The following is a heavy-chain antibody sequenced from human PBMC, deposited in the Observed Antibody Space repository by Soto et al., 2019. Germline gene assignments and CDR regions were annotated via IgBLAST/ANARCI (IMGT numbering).Heavy chain of an antibody. CDR1: GGSISRGGYY. Sequence: SETLSLTCSVSGGSISRGGYYWSWIRQHPGRGLEWIGYIYYSGNTYYNPSLKSRVTISVDTSKNQFSLKLSAVTAADTAVYYCARGRVGATTDYFDYWGQGTLVTVSS. D-gene: IGHD1-26*01. CDR2: IYYSGNT. J-gene: IGHJ4*02. V-gene: IGHV4-31*03. CDR3: ARGRVGATTDYFDY.